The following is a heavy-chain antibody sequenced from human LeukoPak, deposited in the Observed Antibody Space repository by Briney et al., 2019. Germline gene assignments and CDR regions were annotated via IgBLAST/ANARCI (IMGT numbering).Heavy chain of an antibody. Sequence: ASVKVSCKASGYTFTTFDISWVRQATGQGLEWVGWVNPNSGNTGSAQKFQGRVTMTRDTSISTAYMELSSLRSEDTAVYYCAISRGYWGQGTLVTVSS. CDR1: GYTFTTFD. V-gene: IGHV1-8*01. D-gene: IGHD3-10*01. J-gene: IGHJ4*02. CDR3: AISRGY. CDR2: VNPNSGNT.